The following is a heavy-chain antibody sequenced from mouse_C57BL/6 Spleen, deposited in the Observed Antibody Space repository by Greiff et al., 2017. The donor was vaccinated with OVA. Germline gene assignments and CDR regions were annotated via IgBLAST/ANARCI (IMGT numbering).Heavy chain of an antibody. V-gene: IGHV5-4*01. D-gene: IGHD3-2*02. CDR2: ISDGGSYT. CDR3: ARETAQATFFDY. J-gene: IGHJ2*01. Sequence: EVQLQESGGGLVKPGGSLKLSCAASGFTFSSYAMSWVRQTPEKRLEWVATISDGGSYTYYPDNVKGRFTISRDNAKNNLYLQMSHLKSEDTAMYYCARETAQATFFDYWGQGTTLTVSS. CDR1: GFTFSSYA.